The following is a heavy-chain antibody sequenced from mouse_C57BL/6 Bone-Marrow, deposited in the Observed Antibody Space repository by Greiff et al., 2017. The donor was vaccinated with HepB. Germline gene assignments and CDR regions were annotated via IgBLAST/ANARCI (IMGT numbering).Heavy chain of an antibody. CDR3: AREEAMDY. J-gene: IGHJ4*01. CDR1: GFNIKDYY. Sequence: EVQLQQSGAELVKPGASVKLSCTASGFNIKDYYMHWVKQRTEQGLEWIGRIDPEDGETKYAPEFQGKATITADTSSNTAYLQLSSLTSEDTAVYYCAREEAMDYWGQGTSVTVSS. CDR2: IDPEDGET. V-gene: IGHV14-2*01.